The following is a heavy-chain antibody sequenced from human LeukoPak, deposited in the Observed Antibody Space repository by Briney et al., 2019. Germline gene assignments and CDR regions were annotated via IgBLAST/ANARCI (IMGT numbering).Heavy chain of an antibody. Sequence: SETLSLTCTVSGVSISSYYWSWIRQPPGKRLEWIGYIYTSGSTNYSPSLKSRVTISVDTSKNQFSVKLSSVTAADTAVYYCARHEGRGNYVAFDIWGQGTVVTVSS. J-gene: IGHJ3*02. CDR3: ARHEGRGNYVAFDI. V-gene: IGHV4-4*09. CDR1: GVSISSYY. D-gene: IGHD1-7*01. CDR2: IYTSGST.